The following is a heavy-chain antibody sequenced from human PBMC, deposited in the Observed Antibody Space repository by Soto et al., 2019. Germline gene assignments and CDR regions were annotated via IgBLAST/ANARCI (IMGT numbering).Heavy chain of an antibody. CDR2: INPSAGGT. D-gene: IGHD6-13*01. V-gene: IGHV1-46*01. CDR3: ARDRASSSWSTYGLYYSLDV. Sequence: GASVKVSCKASGYTISSYYIHWLRQAPGQGLEWMGIINPSAGGTSHAQKFRGRVSMARDTSTGTVYMELNSLRSEDTAVYYCARDRASSSWSTYGLYYSLDVWGQGTTVTVSS. CDR1: GYTISSYY. J-gene: IGHJ6*02.